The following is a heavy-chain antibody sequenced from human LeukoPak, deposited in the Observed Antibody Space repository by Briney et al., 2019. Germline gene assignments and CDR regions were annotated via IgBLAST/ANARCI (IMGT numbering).Heavy chain of an antibody. Sequence: QPGGSLRLSCAGSGFTFSSNWMHWVRQAPGKGLEWVANIKQDGSEKYYVDSVKGRFTISRDNAKNSLYLQMNSLRVEDTAVYYCARSVIDIVAIYYYYYMDVWGKGTTVTVSS. J-gene: IGHJ6*03. V-gene: IGHV3-7*01. CDR2: IKQDGSEK. CDR1: GFTFSSNW. D-gene: IGHD5-12*01. CDR3: ARSVIDIVAIYYYYYMDV.